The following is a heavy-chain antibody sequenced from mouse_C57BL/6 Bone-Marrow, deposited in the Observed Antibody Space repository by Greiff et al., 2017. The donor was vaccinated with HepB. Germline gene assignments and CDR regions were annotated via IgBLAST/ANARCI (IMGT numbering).Heavy chain of an antibody. D-gene: IGHD3-2*02. CDR1: GFTFTSYW. V-gene: IGHV1-59*01. CDR3: AREGQLRVYY. CDR2: LDTSDSST. Sequence: QVQLLQPGAELVRPGTSVKLSCAASGFTFTSYWMHWVRQRPGQGLEWIGVLDTSDSSTNYNQKFKGKATLTVDTSASTAYMQLSSLTSEDSAVYYCAREGQLRVYYWGQGTTLTVSA. J-gene: IGHJ2*01.